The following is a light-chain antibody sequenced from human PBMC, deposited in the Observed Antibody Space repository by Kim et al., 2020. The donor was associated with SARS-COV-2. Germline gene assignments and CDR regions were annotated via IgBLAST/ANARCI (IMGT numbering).Light chain of an antibody. CDR1: NSNIGNNY. V-gene: IGLV1-47*01. J-gene: IGLJ3*02. CDR3: AARDDRLSGWV. CDR2: RNN. Sequence: QSVLTQPPSPSGTPGQRVTISCSGSNSNIGNNYVYWYQQFPGMAPKLLIYRNNQRPSGVPDRFSGSKSGTSASLAISGLRSEDEADYYCAARDDRLSGWVFGGGTQLTVL.